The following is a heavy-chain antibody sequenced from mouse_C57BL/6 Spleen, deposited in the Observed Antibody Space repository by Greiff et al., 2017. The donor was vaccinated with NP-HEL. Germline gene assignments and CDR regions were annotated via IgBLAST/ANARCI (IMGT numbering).Heavy chain of an antibody. V-gene: IGHV5-6*01. CDR2: ISSGGSYT. CDR1: GFTFSSYG. J-gene: IGHJ3*01. D-gene: IGHD4-1*01. CDR3: ARHEGLGRFAY. Sequence: EVQGVESGGDLVKPGGSLKLSCAASGFTFSSYGMSWVRQTPDKRLEWVATISSGGSYTYYPDSVKGRFTISRDNAKNTLYLQMSSLKSEDTAMYDCARHEGLGRFAYWGQGTLVTVSA.